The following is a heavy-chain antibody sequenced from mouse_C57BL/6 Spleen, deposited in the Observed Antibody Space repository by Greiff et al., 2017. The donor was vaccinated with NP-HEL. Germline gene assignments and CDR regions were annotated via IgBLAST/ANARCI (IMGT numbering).Heavy chain of an antibody. CDR3: ARGYGSSFYYFDY. V-gene: IGHV2-6*03. D-gene: IGHD1-1*01. J-gene: IGHJ2*01. CDR1: GFSLTSYG. Sequence: VKLVESGPGLVAPSQSLSITCTVSGFSLTSYGVHWVRQPPGKGLEWLVVIWSDGSTTYNSALKSRLSISKDNSKSQVFLKMNSLQTDDTAMYYCARGYGSSFYYFDYWGQGTTLTVSS. CDR2: IWSDGST.